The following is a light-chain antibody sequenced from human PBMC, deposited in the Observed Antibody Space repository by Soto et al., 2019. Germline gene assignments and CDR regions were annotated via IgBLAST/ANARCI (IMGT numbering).Light chain of an antibody. CDR3: AAWDDSLNGWV. V-gene: IGLV1-44*01. J-gene: IGLJ3*02. CDR2: SNN. Sequence: QSVLTQPPSASGTPGQRVAISCSGSSSDIGSNTVNWYQHLPATAPKLLIHSNNQRPSAVPDRFSGSKYATSASLAISGLQYEDEDDYYCAAWDDSLNGWVFGGGTKLTVL. CDR1: SSDIGSNT.